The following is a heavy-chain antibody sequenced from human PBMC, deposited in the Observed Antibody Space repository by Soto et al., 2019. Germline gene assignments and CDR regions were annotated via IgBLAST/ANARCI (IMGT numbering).Heavy chain of an antibody. J-gene: IGHJ4*02. CDR3: ASDLYYYDSSGNFDY. D-gene: IGHD3-22*01. Sequence: QVQLVESGGGVVQPGRSLRLSCAASGFTFSSYGMHWVRQAPGKGLEWVAVISYDGSNKYYADSVKGRFTISRDNSKNTLYLQMNSLRAEDTDVYYCASDLYYYDSSGNFDYWGQGTLVPVSS. CDR1: GFTFSSYG. CDR2: ISYDGSNK. V-gene: IGHV3-30*03.